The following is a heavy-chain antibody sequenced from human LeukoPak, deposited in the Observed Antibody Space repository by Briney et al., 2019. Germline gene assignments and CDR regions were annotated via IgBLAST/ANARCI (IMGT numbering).Heavy chain of an antibody. V-gene: IGHV5-51*01. CDR1: GYSFTSYW. D-gene: IGHD2-2*01. CDR3: AKGGYCSSTSCLPFDY. CDR2: IYPGDSDT. J-gene: IGHJ4*02. Sequence: GESLKISCKGSGYSFTSYWIGWVRQMPGKGLEWMGIIYPGDSDTRYSLSFQGQVTISADKSISTAYLQWRSLKASDTAMYYCAKGGYCSSTSCLPFDYWGQGTLVTVSS.